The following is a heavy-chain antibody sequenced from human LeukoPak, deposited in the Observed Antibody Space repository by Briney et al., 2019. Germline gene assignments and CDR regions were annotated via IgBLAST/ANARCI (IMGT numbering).Heavy chain of an antibody. D-gene: IGHD6-19*01. J-gene: IGHJ6*03. Sequence: GGSLRLSCAASGFTFSNYAMSWVRQAPGKGLQWVSDIRASGDTTHYADSVKGRFTISRDNSKNTLYLQMNSLRAEDTAVYYCAKNFASAWNYYMDVWGKGTTVTVSS. V-gene: IGHV3-23*01. CDR1: GFTFSNYA. CDR2: IRASGDTT. CDR3: AKNFASAWNYYMDV.